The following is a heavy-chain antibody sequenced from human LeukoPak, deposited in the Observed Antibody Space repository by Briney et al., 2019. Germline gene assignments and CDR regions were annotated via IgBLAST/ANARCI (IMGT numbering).Heavy chain of an antibody. CDR3: ARDRCYSTFDY. J-gene: IGHJ4*02. Sequence: GGSLRLSCAASAFTFSNYWMSWVRQAPGKELEWVANIKEDGSEINYVDSVKGRFTISRDNAKNSLYLQMNSLRVDDTAVYYCARDRCYSTFDYWGQGTLVTVSS. CDR1: AFTFSNYW. V-gene: IGHV3-7*01. CDR2: IKEDGSEI. D-gene: IGHD2-15*01.